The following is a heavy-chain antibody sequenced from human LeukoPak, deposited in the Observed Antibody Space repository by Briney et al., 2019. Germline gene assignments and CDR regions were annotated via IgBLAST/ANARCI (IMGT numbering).Heavy chain of an antibody. CDR1: GFTFSSYA. CDR3: ARTGYGYSYNYGDY. Sequence: GGSLRLSCAASGFTFSSYAMSWVRQAPGKGLEWVSAISGSGGSTYYADSVKGRFTISRDNAKNSLYLQMNSLRAEDTAVYYCARTGYGYSYNYGDYWGQGTLVTVSS. CDR2: ISGSGGST. J-gene: IGHJ4*02. D-gene: IGHD5-18*01. V-gene: IGHV3-23*01.